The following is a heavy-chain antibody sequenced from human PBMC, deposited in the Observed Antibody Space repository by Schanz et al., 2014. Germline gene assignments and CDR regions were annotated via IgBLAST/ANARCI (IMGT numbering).Heavy chain of an antibody. CDR1: GYTFTGYY. Sequence: QVQLLQSGAEVKKPGASVKVSCKASGYTFTGYYMHWVRQAPGQGLEWMGRINPNSGGTNYAQKFQGRVTMTRDTSSTTAYMELNSLRSDDTAVYYCVRELSGGTFDYWGQGALVTVSS. CDR3: VRELSGGTFDY. CDR2: INPNSGGT. D-gene: IGHD1-1*01. V-gene: IGHV1-2*02. J-gene: IGHJ4*02.